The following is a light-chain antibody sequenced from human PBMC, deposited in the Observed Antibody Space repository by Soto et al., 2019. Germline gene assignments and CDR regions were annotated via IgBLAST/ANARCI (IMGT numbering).Light chain of an antibody. CDR3: QQYGRSPT. CDR2: GTS. CDR1: QSVSSN. Sequence: EVVFTQTPGTLSLTPRERATLSCRASQSVSSNLAWYQQKPGQSPRLLIYGTSTRATGIPARFSGNGSGTDFTLSISRLEPEDFAVYYCQQYGRSPTFGTVTKV. J-gene: IGKJ4*01. V-gene: IGKV3-20*01.